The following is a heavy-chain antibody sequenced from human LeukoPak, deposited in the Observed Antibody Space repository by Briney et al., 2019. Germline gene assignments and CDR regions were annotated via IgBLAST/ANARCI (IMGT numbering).Heavy chain of an antibody. J-gene: IGHJ4*02. CDR1: GFTFSSYS. CDR2: ISSSSSYI. V-gene: IGHV3-21*01. Sequence: SGGSLRLSCAASGFTFSSYSMNWVRQAPGKGLEWVSSISSSSSYIYYADSVKGRFTISRDNAKNSLYLQMNSLRAEDTSVYYCARAPTVLVGYCSSSSCQADYWGQGTLVTVSS. D-gene: IGHD2-2*01. CDR3: ARAPTVLVGYCSSSSCQADY.